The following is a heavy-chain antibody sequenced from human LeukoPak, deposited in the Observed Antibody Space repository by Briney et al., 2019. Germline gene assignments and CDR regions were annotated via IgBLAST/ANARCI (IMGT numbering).Heavy chain of an antibody. Sequence: GESLKISCKGSGYSFTSYWIGWVRQMPGKGLEWMGIIYPGDSDTRYSPSFQGQVTISADKSISTAYLQRSSLKASDTAMYYCARSDYDFWSGYYYDAFDIWGQGTMVTVSS. CDR3: ARSDYDFWSGYYYDAFDI. CDR1: GYSFTSYW. J-gene: IGHJ3*02. V-gene: IGHV5-51*01. CDR2: IYPGDSDT. D-gene: IGHD3-3*01.